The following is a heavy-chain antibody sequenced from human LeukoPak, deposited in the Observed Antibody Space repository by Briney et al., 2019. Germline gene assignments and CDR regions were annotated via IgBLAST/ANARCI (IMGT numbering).Heavy chain of an antibody. CDR1: GYTFTSYD. CDR3: ARAVAGVYGMDG. V-gene: IGHV1-8*01. CDR2: MNPNSGNT. D-gene: IGHD6-19*01. J-gene: IGHJ6*02. Sequence: SVKVSCKASGYTFTSYDINWVRQATGQGLEWMGWMNPNSGNTGYAQKFQGRVTMTTNTSISTAYMELSSLRSEDTAVYYCARAVAGVYGMDGWGQGTTVTVSS.